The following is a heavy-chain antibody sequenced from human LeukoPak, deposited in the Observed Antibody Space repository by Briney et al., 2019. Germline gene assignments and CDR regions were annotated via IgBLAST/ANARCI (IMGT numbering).Heavy chain of an antibody. Sequence: ASAKVSCKASGYTFTSYGISWVRQAPGQWLEWMGWISAYNGNTNYAQKLQGRVTMTTDTSTSTAYMELRSLRSDDTAVYYCARDAVDTDFDYWGQGTLVTVSS. J-gene: IGHJ4*02. CDR2: ISAYNGNT. D-gene: IGHD5-18*01. V-gene: IGHV1-18*01. CDR1: GYTFTSYG. CDR3: ARDAVDTDFDY.